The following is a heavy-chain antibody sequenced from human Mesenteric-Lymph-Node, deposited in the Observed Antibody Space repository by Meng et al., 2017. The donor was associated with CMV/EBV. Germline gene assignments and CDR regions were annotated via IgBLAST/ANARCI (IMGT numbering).Heavy chain of an antibody. Sequence: GGSLRLSCAASGFTFSSYAMNWVRQAPGKGLEWVSVIYSGGSSTYYTDSVKGRFTVSRDNSKNTLYLQMNSLRAEDTAVYYCAKDSSNWVKYFQHWGQGTLVTISS. CDR2: IYSGGSST. D-gene: IGHD1-1*01. CDR3: AKDSSNWVKYFQH. J-gene: IGHJ1*01. V-gene: IGHV3-23*03. CDR1: GFTFSSYA.